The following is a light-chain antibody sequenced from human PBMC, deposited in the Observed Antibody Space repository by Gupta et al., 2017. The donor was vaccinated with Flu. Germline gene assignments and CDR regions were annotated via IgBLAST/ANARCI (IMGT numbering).Light chain of an antibody. Sequence: QSARTQPPSASGTPGQRLTISCSGSSSNIGSNYVYWYQQLPGTAPKLLIYRNNQRPSGYPDRFSGSKSGTSSSLAISGLRSEDEADYYCAAWDDSLSRVCGGGTQLTVL. CDR3: AAWDDSLSRV. J-gene: IGLJ2*01. CDR1: SSNIGSNY. V-gene: IGLV1-47*01. CDR2: RNN.